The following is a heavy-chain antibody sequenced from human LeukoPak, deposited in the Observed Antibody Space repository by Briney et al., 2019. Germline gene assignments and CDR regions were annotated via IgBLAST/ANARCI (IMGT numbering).Heavy chain of an antibody. CDR1: GFTFRDFG. D-gene: IGHD3-16*01. CDR2: IRHDGSNT. J-gene: IGHJ4*02. CDR3: VKDSYGPDN. Sequence: GGSLRLSRAASGFTFRDFGMEWVRQAPGKGLEWVAFIRHDGSNTYYGDSVKGRFTISRDNSKNTLDLQMNSLTAEDTAMYYCVKDSYGPDNWGQGTLVTVSS. V-gene: IGHV3-30*02.